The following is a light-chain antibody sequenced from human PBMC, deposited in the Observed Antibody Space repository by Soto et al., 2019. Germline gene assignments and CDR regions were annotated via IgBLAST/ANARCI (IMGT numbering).Light chain of an antibody. J-gene: IGKJ2*01. CDR1: QSVSSSQ. CDR3: QQFGSSPEYT. Sequence: EIVLTQSPGTLSLSPGERATLSCRASQSVSSSQLAWYQQKPGQAPRLLIYGASTTATRIPDRFSGGGSGTDFTLTISRLEPEDFAVYYCQQFGSSPEYTFGQGTKLEVK. V-gene: IGKV3-20*01. CDR2: GAS.